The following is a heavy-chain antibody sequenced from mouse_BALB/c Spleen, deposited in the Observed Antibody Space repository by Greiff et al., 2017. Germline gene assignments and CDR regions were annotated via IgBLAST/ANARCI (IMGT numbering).Heavy chain of an antibody. Sequence: EVKLVESGGGLVKPGGSLKLSCAASGFTFSSYAISWVRQSPEKRLEWVASISSGGSTYYPDSVKGRLTISRDNARNILYLQMSSLKSEDTAMYYCARGQGITDYWGQGTTLTVSS. CDR2: ISSGGST. D-gene: IGHD2-4*01. CDR1: GFTFSSYA. J-gene: IGHJ2*01. V-gene: IGHV5-6-5*01. CDR3: ARGQGITDY.